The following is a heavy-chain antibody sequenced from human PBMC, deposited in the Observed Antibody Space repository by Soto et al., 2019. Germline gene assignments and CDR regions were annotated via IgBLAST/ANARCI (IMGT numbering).Heavy chain of an antibody. CDR2: IRTKTNAYAT. Sequence: GGSLRLSCAASGFTFSDSAIHWVRQASGKGLEWVGRIRTKTNAYATTYAESLNGRLTMSRDDSKNTAYLLMNSLKIEDTAVYYCTWLSSEALCSDGSWYFDYWGQGTLVTL. CDR3: TWLSSEALCSDGSWYFDY. D-gene: IGHD2-15*01. J-gene: IGHJ4*02. V-gene: IGHV3-73*01. CDR1: GFTFSDSA.